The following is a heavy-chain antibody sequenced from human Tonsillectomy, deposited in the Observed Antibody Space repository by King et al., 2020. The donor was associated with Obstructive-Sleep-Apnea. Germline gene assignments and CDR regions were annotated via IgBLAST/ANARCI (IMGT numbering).Heavy chain of an antibody. Sequence: QLVESGGGLVKPGGSLRLSCAASGFTFSDYYMSWIRQAPGKGLEWVSNISSSGRRIHYVDSVKGRFTISRDNAKNSLYLQMNSLRVEDTAVYYCARDQSGWPSHYFDYWGQGTLVTVSS. CDR3: ARDQSGWPSHYFDY. CDR2: ISSSGRRI. J-gene: IGHJ4*02. CDR1: GFTFSDYY. D-gene: IGHD6-19*01. V-gene: IGHV3-11*01.